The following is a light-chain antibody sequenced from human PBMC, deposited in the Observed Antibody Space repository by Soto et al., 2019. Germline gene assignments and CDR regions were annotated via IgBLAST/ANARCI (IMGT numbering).Light chain of an antibody. J-gene: IGLJ2*01. V-gene: IGLV1-51*01. CDR3: GTWDTSLSAVV. Sequence: QSVLTQPPSMSAAPGQKVTISCSGSSSNIGNNYVSWYQQLPGTAPKLLIYDNNKRPSGIPDRFSGSKSGTSATLGITGLQTGDEADYYCGTWDTSLSAVVFGGGTKRPS. CDR2: DNN. CDR1: SSNIGNNY.